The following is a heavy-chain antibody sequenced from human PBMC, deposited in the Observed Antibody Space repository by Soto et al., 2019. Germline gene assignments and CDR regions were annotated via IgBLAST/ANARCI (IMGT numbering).Heavy chain of an antibody. J-gene: IGHJ5*02. CDR2: IYHSGST. CDR3: ARPSLFGYASSGYQYHWFDP. Sequence: QVQLQESGPGLVKPSGTLSLTCAVSGGSISSSNWWSWVRQPPGKGLEWIGEIYHSGSTNYNPSLKSRVTISVDESKTHFSLKLSSVTAAATAVYYCARPSLFGYASSGYQYHWFDPWGQGTLVTVSS. V-gene: IGHV4-4*02. D-gene: IGHD3-22*01. CDR1: GGSISSSNW.